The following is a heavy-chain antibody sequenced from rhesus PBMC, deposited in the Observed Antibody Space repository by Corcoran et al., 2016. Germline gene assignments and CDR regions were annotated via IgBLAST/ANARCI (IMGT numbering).Heavy chain of an antibody. Sequence: EVQLVEFGGGLVQPGGSLGLPCAATGFTSGNSDLIWFRQAPGHGVELVSCINSGGSIYYSDSVKGRFTISRDNAKNTLYLQMSSLRVEDTAVYYCANSDSGDYWGQGVLVTVSS. CDR2: INSGGSI. V-gene: IGHV3S43*01. J-gene: IGHJ4*01. CDR1: GFTSGNSD. D-gene: IGHD2-33*01. CDR3: ANSDSGDY.